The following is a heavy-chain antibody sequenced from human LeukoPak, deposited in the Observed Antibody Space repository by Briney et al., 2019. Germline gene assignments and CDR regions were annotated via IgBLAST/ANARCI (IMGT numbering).Heavy chain of an antibody. J-gene: IGHJ4*02. CDR1: GFTFSSYE. CDR2: ISGSGGST. V-gene: IGHV3-23*01. Sequence: GGSLRLSCAASGFTFSSYEMNWVRQAPGKGLEWVSAISGSGGSTYYADSVKGRFAISRDNSKNTLYLQMNSLRAEDTAVYYCAKDILTGYYPSSAFDYWGQGTLVTVSS. D-gene: IGHD3-9*01. CDR3: AKDILTGYYPSSAFDY.